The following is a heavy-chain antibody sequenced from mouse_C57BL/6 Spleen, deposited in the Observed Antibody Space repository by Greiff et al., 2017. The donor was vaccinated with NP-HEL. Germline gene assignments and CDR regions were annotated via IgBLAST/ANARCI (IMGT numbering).Heavy chain of an antibody. CDR1: GFTFSDFY. Sequence: EVTVVESGGGLVQSGRSLRLSCATSGFTFSDFYMEWVRQAPGKGLEWIAASRNKANDYTTEYSASVKGRFIVSRDTSQSIRYLQMNALRAEDTAIYYCARDGRRDAMDYWGQGTSVTVSS. J-gene: IGHJ4*01. D-gene: IGHD2-12*01. V-gene: IGHV7-1*01. CDR3: ARDGRRDAMDY. CDR2: SRNKANDYTT.